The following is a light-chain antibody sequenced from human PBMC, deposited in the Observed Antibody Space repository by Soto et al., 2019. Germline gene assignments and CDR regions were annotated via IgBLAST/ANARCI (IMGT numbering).Light chain of an antibody. CDR2: KAS. V-gene: IGKV1-5*03. CDR3: QQYNSYPLT. CDR1: QSISSW. J-gene: IGKJ4*01. Sequence: DIQMTQSPSTLSASVGDRVTITCRASQSISSWLAWYQHKPGKVPKLLIYKASSLESGVPSRVSGSGSGTEFTLTISSLQPDDFATYYCQQYNSYPLTFGGGTKVETK.